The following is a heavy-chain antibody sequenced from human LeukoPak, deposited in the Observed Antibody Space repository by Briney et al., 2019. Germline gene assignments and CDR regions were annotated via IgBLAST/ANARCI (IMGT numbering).Heavy chain of an antibody. D-gene: IGHD4-17*01. CDR2: LSGSGGST. V-gene: IGHV3-23*01. Sequence: PGGSLRLSCAASGFFLSNYDMNWLRQAPGKGLEWVSGLSGSGGSTFYADSVKGRFTISRDNSKNTVYLQMNSLRGEDTAIYYCARGVTVTTDFWGQGTLVTVSS. J-gene: IGHJ4*02. CDR3: ARGVTVTTDF. CDR1: GFFLSNYD.